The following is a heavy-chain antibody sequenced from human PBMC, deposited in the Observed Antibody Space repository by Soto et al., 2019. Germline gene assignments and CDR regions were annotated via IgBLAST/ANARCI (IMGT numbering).Heavy chain of an antibody. V-gene: IGHV1-69*06. CDR1: GGTFSSYA. CDR2: IIPIFGTA. CDR3: AREKWDSSGWYHY. Sequence: SVKVSCKASGGTFSSYAISWVRQAPGQGLEWMGGIIPIFGTANYAQKFQGRVTITADKSTSTAYMELSSLRSEDTAVYYCAREKWDSSGWYHYWGQGTLVTVS. J-gene: IGHJ4*02. D-gene: IGHD6-19*01.